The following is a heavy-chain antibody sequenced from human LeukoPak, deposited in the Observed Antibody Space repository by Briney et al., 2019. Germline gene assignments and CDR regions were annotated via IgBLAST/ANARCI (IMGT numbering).Heavy chain of an antibody. D-gene: IGHD4-23*01. CDR3: AREAAGAAVVTNRYYMDV. CDR2: IWYDGGNK. J-gene: IGHJ6*03. Sequence: GGSLRLSCAASGFTFSSYGMHWVRQAPGKGLEWVAVIWYDGGNKYYADSVKGRFTISRDNSKNTLYLQMNSLRAEDTAVYYCAREAAGAAVVTNRYYMDVWGKGTTVTVSS. CDR1: GFTFSSYG. V-gene: IGHV3-33*01.